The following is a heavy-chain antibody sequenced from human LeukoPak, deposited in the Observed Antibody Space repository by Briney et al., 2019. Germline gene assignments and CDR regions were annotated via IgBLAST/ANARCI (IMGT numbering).Heavy chain of an antibody. Sequence: ASVKVSCKASGYTFSSYYMHWVRQAPGQGLEWMGMINPSGGSTFYAQKFQGRVTITADKSTSTAYMELSSLRSEDTAVYYCARGGITMIVVDVWGKGTTVTVSS. D-gene: IGHD3-22*01. CDR3: ARGGITMIVVDV. V-gene: IGHV1-46*01. J-gene: IGHJ6*04. CDR2: INPSGGST. CDR1: GYTFSSYY.